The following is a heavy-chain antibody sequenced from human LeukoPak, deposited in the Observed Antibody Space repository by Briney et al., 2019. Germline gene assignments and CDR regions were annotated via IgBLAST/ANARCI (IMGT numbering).Heavy chain of an antibody. CDR2: INPSGGST. V-gene: IGHV1-46*01. CDR3: AREANYDFWSGYPYYFDY. Sequence: ASVKVSCKASGYTFTSYYMHWVRQAPGQGLEWMGIINPSGGSTSYAQKFQGRVTMTRDTSTSTAYMELRSLRSDDTAVYYCAREANYDFWSGYPYYFDYWGQGTLVTVSS. D-gene: IGHD3-3*01. J-gene: IGHJ4*02. CDR1: GYTFTSYY.